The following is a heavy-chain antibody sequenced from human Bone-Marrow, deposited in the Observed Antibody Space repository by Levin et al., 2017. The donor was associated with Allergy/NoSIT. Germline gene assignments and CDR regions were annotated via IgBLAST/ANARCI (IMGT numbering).Heavy chain of an antibody. CDR3: ARSFTMLRGGFDP. D-gene: IGHD3-10*01. Sequence: TLSLTCALSGGSISSGGSSWSWIRQPPGKGLEWIGYIFHTGSTYYNSSLKSRVTISVDRSKNQFSLKLTSVTAADTAVYYCARSFTMLRGGFDPWGQGMLVTVSS. V-gene: IGHV4-30-2*01. J-gene: IGHJ5*02. CDR2: IFHTGST. CDR1: GGSISSGGSS.